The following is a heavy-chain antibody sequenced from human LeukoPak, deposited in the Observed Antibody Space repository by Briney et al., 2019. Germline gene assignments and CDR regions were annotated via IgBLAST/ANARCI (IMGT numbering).Heavy chain of an antibody. J-gene: IGHJ4*02. CDR3: AKGSGYSYGYNYYDSSGYYYLDY. CDR2: ISSSSSYI. CDR1: GFTFSSYS. Sequence: PGGSLRLSCAASGFTFSSYSMNWVRQAPGKGLEWVSSISSSSSYIYYADSVKGRFTISRDNSKNTLYLQMNSLRAEDTAVYYCAKGSGYSYGYNYYDSSGYYYLDYWGQGTLVTVSS. D-gene: IGHD3-22*01. V-gene: IGHV3-21*01.